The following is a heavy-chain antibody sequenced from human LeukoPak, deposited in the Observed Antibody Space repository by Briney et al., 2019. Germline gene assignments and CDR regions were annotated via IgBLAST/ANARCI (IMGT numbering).Heavy chain of an antibody. Sequence: PGGSLRLSCAASGFTFDDYAMHWVRQAPGKGLEWVSLISWDGGSTYYADSVKGRFTISRDNSKNSLYLQMNSLRVEDTAVYYCAREALGRFYMDVWGKGTTVTVSS. V-gene: IGHV3-43D*03. CDR2: ISWDGGST. CDR3: AREALGRFYMDV. D-gene: IGHD7-27*01. J-gene: IGHJ6*03. CDR1: GFTFDDYA.